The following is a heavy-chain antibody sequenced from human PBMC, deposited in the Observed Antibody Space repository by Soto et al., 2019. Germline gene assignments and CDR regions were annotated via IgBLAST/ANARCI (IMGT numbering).Heavy chain of an antibody. Sequence: SVKVSCKASGGTFSSYAISWVRQAPGQGLEWMGGIIPIFGTANYAQKFQGRVTITADKSTSTAYMELSSLRSEDTAVYYCARDGLVARGYNWFDPWGQGTLVTVSS. CDR2: IIPIFGTA. D-gene: IGHD2-2*01. V-gene: IGHV1-69*06. CDR3: ARDGLVARGYNWFDP. J-gene: IGHJ5*02. CDR1: GGTFSSYA.